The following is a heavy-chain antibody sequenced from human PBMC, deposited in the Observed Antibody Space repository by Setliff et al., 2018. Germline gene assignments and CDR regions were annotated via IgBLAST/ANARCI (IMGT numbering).Heavy chain of an antibody. J-gene: IGHJ6*03. V-gene: IGHV3-48*01. D-gene: IGHD3-22*01. CDR2: ISTSSGTR. CDR1: GFSFSSYG. CDR3: ARLALTGYDSSGYYYALENYYYMDV. Sequence: RLSCVVSGFSFSSYGMTWVRQAPGKGLEWISYISTSSGTRYYADSVKGRFTISRDNANQSLYLQMNSLRAEDTTVYYCARLALTGYDSSGYYYALENYYYMDVWGKGTTVTVSS.